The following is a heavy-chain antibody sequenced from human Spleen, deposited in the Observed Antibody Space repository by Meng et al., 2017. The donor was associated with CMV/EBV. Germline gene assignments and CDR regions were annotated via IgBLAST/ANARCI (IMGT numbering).Heavy chain of an antibody. CDR1: GGSMGRGTYH. CDR3: ALTTVNWFDP. D-gene: IGHD1/OR15-1a*01. V-gene: IGHV4-39*07. J-gene: IGHJ5*02. CDR2: IYYNGNT. Sequence: CTGSGGSMGRGTYHWAWIRQPPGKGLEWIGSIYYNGNTFYNPSLKSRVTISGDTSRNQFSLKVNSLTAADTAVYYCALTTVNWFDPWGQGTLVTVSS.